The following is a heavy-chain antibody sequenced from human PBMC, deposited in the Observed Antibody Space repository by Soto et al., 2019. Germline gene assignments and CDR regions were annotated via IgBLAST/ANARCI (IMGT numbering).Heavy chain of an antibody. Sequence: SGPTLVNPTDTLTLTCSVSGFSLTNGRMGVSWIRQPPGKALEWLAHFFSDAGRSYSTSMQSRLNMYKDSSGSQVVLTMTNMAPADTATYFCARMDGDYNYYGLDVWGHGIAVTVSS. CDR2: FFSDAGR. CDR1: GFSLTNGRMG. V-gene: IGHV2-26*01. J-gene: IGHJ6*02. CDR3: ARMDGDYNYYGLDV. D-gene: IGHD4-17*01.